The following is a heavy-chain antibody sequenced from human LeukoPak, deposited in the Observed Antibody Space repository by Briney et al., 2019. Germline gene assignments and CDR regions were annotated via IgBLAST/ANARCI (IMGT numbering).Heavy chain of an antibody. Sequence: SETLSLTCTVSGGSISSYYWSWIRQPPGKGLEWIGFIYDSGSTNYNPSLKSRVTISVDTSKNQFSLRLSSVTAADTAVYYCAKIVGLPATMAYFDYWGQGILITVSS. CDR3: AKIVGLPATMAYFDY. V-gene: IGHV4-59*01. D-gene: IGHD2-2*01. CDR2: IYDSGST. CDR1: GGSISSYY. J-gene: IGHJ4*02.